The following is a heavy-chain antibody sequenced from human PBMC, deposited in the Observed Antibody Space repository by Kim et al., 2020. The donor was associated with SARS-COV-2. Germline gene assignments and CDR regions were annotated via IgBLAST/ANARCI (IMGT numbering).Heavy chain of an antibody. CDR2: IYHSGST. CDR1: GYSISSGYY. Sequence: SETLSLTCTVSGYSISSGYYWGWIRQPPGKGLEWIGSIYHSGSTYYNPSLKSRVTISVDTSKNQFSLKLSSVTAADTAVYYCARIRGPGYEDFNWFDPWGQGTLVTVSS. V-gene: IGHV4-38-2*02. D-gene: IGHD3-10*01. CDR3: ARIRGPGYEDFNWFDP. J-gene: IGHJ5*02.